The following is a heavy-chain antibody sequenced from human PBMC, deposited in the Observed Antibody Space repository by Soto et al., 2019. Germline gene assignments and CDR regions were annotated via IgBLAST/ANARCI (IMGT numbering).Heavy chain of an antibody. D-gene: IGHD6-6*01. V-gene: IGHV3-48*02. CDR2: ISSSSSTI. J-gene: IGHJ6*02. Sequence: HPGGSLRLSCAASGFTFSSYSMNWVRQAPGKGLEWVSYISSSSSTIYYADSVKGRFTISRGNAKNSLYLQMNSLRDEDTAVYYCVRPEYSSSPYGMDFWGQGTKVTVSS. CDR1: GFTFSSYS. CDR3: VRPEYSSSPYGMDF.